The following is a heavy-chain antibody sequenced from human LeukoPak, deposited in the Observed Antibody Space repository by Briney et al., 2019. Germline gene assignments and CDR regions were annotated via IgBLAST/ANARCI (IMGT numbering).Heavy chain of an antibody. J-gene: IGHJ4*02. V-gene: IGHV3-23*01. CDR2: ISGSGGST. CDR1: GFTFSSYA. D-gene: IGHD3-22*01. Sequence: GGSLRLSCAASGFTFSSYAMSWVRQAPGKGLEWVSAISGSGGSTYYADSVKGRFTISRDNSKTTLYLQMNSLRAEDTAVYYCAKPPNYYYDSSGYYYVYWGQGTLVTVSS. CDR3: AKPPNYYYDSSGYYYVY.